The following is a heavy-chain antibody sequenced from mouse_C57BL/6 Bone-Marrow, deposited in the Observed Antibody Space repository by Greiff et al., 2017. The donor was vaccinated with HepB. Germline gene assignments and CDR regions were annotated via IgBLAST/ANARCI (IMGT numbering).Heavy chain of an antibody. Sequence: QVQLKESGAELARPGASVKLSCKASGYTFTSYGISWVKQRTGQGLEWIGEIYPRSGNTYYNEKFKGKATLTADRSSSTAYMELRSLTSEDSAVYFCAREGDRYYFDYWGQGTTLTVSS. CDR2: IYPRSGNT. CDR3: AREGDRYYFDY. CDR1: GYTFTSYG. V-gene: IGHV1-81*01. J-gene: IGHJ2*01.